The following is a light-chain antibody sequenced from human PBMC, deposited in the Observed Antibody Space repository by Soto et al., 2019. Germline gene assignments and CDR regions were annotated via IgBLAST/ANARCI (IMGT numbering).Light chain of an antibody. CDR1: QSFSTW. J-gene: IGKJ1*01. Sequence: DIQMTQSPSALSASVGDRVTITCRASQSFSTWLAWYQQKPGKAPKLLIYDASSLESGVPSRFSGSGSGTEFTLTTSSLQPDDFATYYCQQYKSYSATFGQGTTVEIK. CDR3: QQYKSYSAT. V-gene: IGKV1-5*01. CDR2: DAS.